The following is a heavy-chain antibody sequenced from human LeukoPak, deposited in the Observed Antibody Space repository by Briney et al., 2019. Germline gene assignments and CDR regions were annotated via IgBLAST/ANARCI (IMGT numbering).Heavy chain of an antibody. J-gene: IGHJ4*02. CDR2: ISGSGGST. CDR1: GFTFSSFA. V-gene: IGHV3-23*01. Sequence: PGGSLRLSCAASGFTFSSFAMSWVRQAPGKGLEWVSTISGSGGSTNYADSVKGRFTFSRDNSKNTVYLQMNSLRAEDTAVYYCARGSSYDQGFDYWGQGTLVTVSS. D-gene: IGHD5-12*01. CDR3: ARGSSYDQGFDY.